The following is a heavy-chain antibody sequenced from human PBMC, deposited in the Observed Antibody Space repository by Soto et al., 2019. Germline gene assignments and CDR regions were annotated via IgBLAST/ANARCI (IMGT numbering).Heavy chain of an antibody. Sequence: PGEALKISCKGSGYSFTSYWIGWVRQMPGKGLEWRGIIYPGDSDTRYSPSFQGQVTISADKSITTAYLQWDSLKASDTAMYYCASTPRSSHVDGFEIWGRGTLVPVAS. CDR1: GYSFTSYW. CDR2: IYPGDSDT. CDR3: ASTPRSSHVDGFEI. D-gene: IGHD6-13*01. V-gene: IGHV5-51*01. J-gene: IGHJ3*02.